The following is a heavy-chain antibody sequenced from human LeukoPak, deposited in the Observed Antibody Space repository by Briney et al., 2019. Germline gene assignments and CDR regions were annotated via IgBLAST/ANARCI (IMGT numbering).Heavy chain of an antibody. CDR3: ARGGTYYDFWSGPPRDAFDI. Sequence: KPSQTLSLTCTVSGGSISSGGYSWSWTRQPPGKGLEWIGYIYHSGSTYYNPSLKSRVTISVDRSKNQFSLKLSSVTAADTAVYYCARGGTYYDFWSGPPRDAFDIWGQGTMVTVSS. V-gene: IGHV4-30-2*01. CDR2: IYHSGST. CDR1: GGSISSGGYS. D-gene: IGHD3-3*01. J-gene: IGHJ3*02.